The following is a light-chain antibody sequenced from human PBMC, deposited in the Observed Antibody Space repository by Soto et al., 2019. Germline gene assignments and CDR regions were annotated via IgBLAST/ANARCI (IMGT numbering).Light chain of an antibody. Sequence: DIVMAPSPESLAVALGGGGTIHCKSSQGGVYSSNNKNYLAWYQHKPGQPPKLLIYWASTRDSGVPDRFSGSGSGTDFTLTISSLQAEDVAVYSCQQYYRTPITFGGGTKVDIK. CDR3: QQYYRTPIT. V-gene: IGKV4-1*01. CDR1: QGGVYSSNNKNY. J-gene: IGKJ4*01. CDR2: WAS.